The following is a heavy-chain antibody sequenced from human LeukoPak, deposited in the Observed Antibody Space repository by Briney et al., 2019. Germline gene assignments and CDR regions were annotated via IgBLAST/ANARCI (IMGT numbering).Heavy chain of an antibody. V-gene: IGHV3-23*01. CDR1: GFPFSDFS. Sequence: GGSLRLSCATSGFPFSDFSMRWVRQAPGKGLEWISTTNSGGTSTYYAESVKGRFTISRDNSKNTLYLQMSSLRVEDTAVYYCAKQSYARSLGEGGPGTLVSVSP. D-gene: IGHD2-8*01. CDR2: TNSGGTST. J-gene: IGHJ4*02. CDR3: AKQSYARSLGE.